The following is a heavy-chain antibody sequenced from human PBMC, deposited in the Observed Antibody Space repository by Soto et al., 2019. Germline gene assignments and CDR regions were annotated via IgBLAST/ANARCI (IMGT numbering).Heavy chain of an antibody. CDR3: ERVYGSGGDGMDV. V-gene: IGHV1-18*01. D-gene: IGHD3-10*01. Sequence: QVQLVQSGAEVKKPGASVKVSCKASGYSFSSYGISWVRQAPGQGLEWMGWISTYNGNTNYAQKLQGRVTMTTDTXKSTAYMELRSMSSDETAVYYGERVYGSGGDGMDVWGQGTTVTVSS. J-gene: IGHJ6*02. CDR2: ISTYNGNT. CDR1: GYSFSSYG.